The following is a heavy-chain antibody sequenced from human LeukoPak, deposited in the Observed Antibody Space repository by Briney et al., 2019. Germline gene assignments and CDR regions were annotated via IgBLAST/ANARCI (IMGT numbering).Heavy chain of an antibody. Sequence: GGSLGLSCAASGFTFRNYVIHWVRQAPGKGLEWVAVTSSDLNVKLYADSVRGRFTISRDNSRSTLYLQMNSLRPEDTAIYYCAREGYYGSGSPPSLYFDYWGQGTLVTVSS. V-gene: IGHV3-30-3*01. CDR1: GFTFRNYV. D-gene: IGHD3-10*01. J-gene: IGHJ4*02. CDR3: AREGYYGSGSPPSLYFDY. CDR2: TSSDLNVK.